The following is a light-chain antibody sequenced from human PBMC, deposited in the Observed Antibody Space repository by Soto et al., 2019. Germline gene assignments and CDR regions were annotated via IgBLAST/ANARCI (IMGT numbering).Light chain of an antibody. V-gene: IGLV2-14*03. CDR1: NNDVGAYNY. Sequence: QAVVTQPASVSGSPGQSITIACTGTNNDVGAYNYVSWYQQHPGKVPKLIIHDVSSRPAGVSNRFSGSKSGNTASLTISGLHTEDEADYYCGSYTTSNTVVFGGGTQLTVL. CDR3: GSYTTSNTVV. J-gene: IGLJ2*01. CDR2: DVS.